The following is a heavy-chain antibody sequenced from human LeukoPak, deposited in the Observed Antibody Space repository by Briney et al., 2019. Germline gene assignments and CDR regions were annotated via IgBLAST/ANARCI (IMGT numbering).Heavy chain of an antibody. CDR1: GYTFTGYY. J-gene: IGHJ4*02. V-gene: IGHV1-2*02. CDR3: ARAYPNCSGSNTFDY. CDR2: INPNSGGT. D-gene: IGHD6-19*01. Sequence: GASVKVSCKASGYTFTGYYMHWVRQAPGQGLEWMGWINPNSGGTNYAQKFQGRVTMTRDTSISTAYMELSRLRSDDTAVYYCARAYPNCSGSNTFDYWGQGTLVTVSS.